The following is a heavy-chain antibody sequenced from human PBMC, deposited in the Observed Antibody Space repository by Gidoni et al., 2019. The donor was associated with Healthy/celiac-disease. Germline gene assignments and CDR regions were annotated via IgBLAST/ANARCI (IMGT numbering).Heavy chain of an antibody. V-gene: IGHV3-48*01. CDR2: ISSSSSTI. CDR1: GFTFSGYT. J-gene: IGHJ4*02. D-gene: IGHD2-2*01. CDR3: ASVLGYCSSTSCYGYFDY. Sequence: EVQLVESGGGLVQPGGSLRLSCAASGFTFSGYTMNWVRQAPGKGLEWVSYISSSSSTIYYADSVKGRFTISRDNAKNSLYLQMNSLRAEDTAVYYCASVLGYCSSTSCYGYFDYWGQGTLVTVSS.